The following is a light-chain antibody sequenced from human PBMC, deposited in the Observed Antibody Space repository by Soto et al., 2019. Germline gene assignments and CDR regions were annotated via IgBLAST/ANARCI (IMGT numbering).Light chain of an antibody. CDR2: GGS. CDR3: QDFATSRVYP. Sequence: IVLTQSPGTLSLSPGEEATLSCRASQSLRSTYIAWYQQRAGQAPRLLIYGGSSRATGIPDRFSGSGAGTDFSLTISRLDPEDSAVYLCHCQDFATSRVYPFGQGTRVEI. V-gene: IGKV3-20*01. CDR1: QSLRSTY. J-gene: IGKJ2*01.